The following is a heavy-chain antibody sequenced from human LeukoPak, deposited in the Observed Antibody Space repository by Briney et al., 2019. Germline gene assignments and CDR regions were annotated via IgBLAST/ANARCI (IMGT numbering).Heavy chain of an antibody. Sequence: GASVKVSCKASGYPFSSYGISWVRQAPGQGLEWMGWINPNSGGTNYAQKFQGRVTMTRDTSISTAYMELSRLRSDDTAVHYCARDHQTNYYDSSGYYHHWGQGTLVTVSS. V-gene: IGHV1-2*02. CDR1: GYPFSSYG. CDR2: INPNSGGT. CDR3: ARDHQTNYYDSSGYYHH. D-gene: IGHD3-22*01. J-gene: IGHJ5*02.